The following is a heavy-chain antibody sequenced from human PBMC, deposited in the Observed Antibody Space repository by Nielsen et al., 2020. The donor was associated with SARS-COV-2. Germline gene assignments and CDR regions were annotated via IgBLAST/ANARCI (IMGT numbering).Heavy chain of an antibody. CDR2: ISGAST. CDR3: AKVGSGYYYSYFDY. J-gene: IGHJ4*02. CDR1: GFDFGYYA. V-gene: IGHV3-23*01. D-gene: IGHD3-22*01. Sequence: GESLKISCVASGFDFGYYAMSWVRQAPGKGLEWVSAISGASTYSAESVKGRFTISRDNSKNTLYLHMNSLRAEDTAVYFCAKVGSGYYYSYFDYWGQGTLVTVSS.